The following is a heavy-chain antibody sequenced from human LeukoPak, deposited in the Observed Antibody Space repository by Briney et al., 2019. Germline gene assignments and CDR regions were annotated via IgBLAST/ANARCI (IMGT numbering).Heavy chain of an antibody. D-gene: IGHD3-10*01. V-gene: IGHV1-46*01. Sequence: ASVTVSCKASGYTFINYYMHWVRQAPGQGLKWMGIINPSGGSATYAQKIQGRVTLTRDTSTSTVYMELSSLRSDDTSVYHCAREGYGSGRRLGMDVWGQGTTVTVSS. CDR2: INPSGGSA. CDR3: AREGYGSGRRLGMDV. J-gene: IGHJ6*02. CDR1: GYTFINYY.